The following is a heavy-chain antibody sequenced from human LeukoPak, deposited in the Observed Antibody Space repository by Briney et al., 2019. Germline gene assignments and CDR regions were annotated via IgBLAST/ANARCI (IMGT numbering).Heavy chain of an antibody. D-gene: IGHD6-13*01. CDR3: ATGKYSSSWEGLLDY. CDR2: FDPEDGET. CDR1: GYTLTELS. Sequence: ASVKVSCKVSGYTLTELSMHWVRRAPGKGLEWMGGFDPEDGETIYAQKFQGRVTMTEDTSTDTAYMELSSLRSEDTAVYYCATGKYSSSWEGLLDYWGQGTLVTVSS. J-gene: IGHJ4*02. V-gene: IGHV1-24*01.